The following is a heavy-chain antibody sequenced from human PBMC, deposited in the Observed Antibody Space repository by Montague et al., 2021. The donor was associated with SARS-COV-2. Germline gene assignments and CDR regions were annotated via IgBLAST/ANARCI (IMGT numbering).Heavy chain of an antibody. D-gene: IGHD3/OR15-3a*01. J-gene: IGHJ4*02. Sequence: SETLSLTCVVSDVSLTSTTWWSWVRQSPGKGLEWVGETYLNGFTXYNPSVKSRVTISLDDSRSQFSLRLTSVTAADTAVYFCVRGGLGNRGFDYWGQGALVTVSS. CDR2: TYLNGFT. CDR3: VRGGLGNRGFDY. CDR1: DVSLTSTTW. V-gene: IGHV4-4*02.